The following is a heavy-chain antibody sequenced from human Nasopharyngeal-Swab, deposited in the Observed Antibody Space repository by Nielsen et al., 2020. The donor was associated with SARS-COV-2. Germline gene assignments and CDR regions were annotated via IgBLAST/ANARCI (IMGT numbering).Heavy chain of an antibody. J-gene: IGHJ6*03. Sequence: SETLSPTCAVDGASIGSNDWWSCVRQPPGKGREWIGEIYHSGGTNYNPSLKSRVTISVDRSENQISLKLTSLTAADTAVYSCARNGYYCMDVWGRGTTVTVSS. V-gene: IGHV4-4*02. CDR3: ARNGYYCMDV. CDR1: GASIGSNDW. CDR2: IYHSGGT.